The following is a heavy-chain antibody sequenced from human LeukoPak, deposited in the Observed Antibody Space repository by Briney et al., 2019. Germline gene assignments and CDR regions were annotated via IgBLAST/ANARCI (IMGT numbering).Heavy chain of an antibody. J-gene: IGHJ4*02. V-gene: IGHV4-39*07. CDR3: ARAPNGGGLPGYFDY. CDR1: GGSISSSSYY. D-gene: IGHD2-15*01. Sequence: SETLFLTCTVSGGSISSSSYYWGWIRQPPGKGLEWIGSIYYSGSTYYNPSLKSRVTISVDTSKNQFSLKLSSVTAADTAVYYCARAPNGGGLPGYFDYWGQGTLVTVSS. CDR2: IYYSGST.